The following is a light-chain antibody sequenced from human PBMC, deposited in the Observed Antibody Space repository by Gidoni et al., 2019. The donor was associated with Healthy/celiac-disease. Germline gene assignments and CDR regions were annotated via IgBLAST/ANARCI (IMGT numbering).Light chain of an antibody. CDR2: WAS. J-gene: IGKJ4*01. Sequence: DIVMTQSPASLAVPLGERATINCKSSQSVLYSSNNKNYLAWYQQKPGQPPKLLIYWASTRESGVPDRFSGSGSGTDFTLTISSLQAEDVAVYYCQQYYSTLLLTFGGGTKVEIK. V-gene: IGKV4-1*01. CDR3: QQYYSTLLLT. CDR1: QSVLYSSNNKNY.